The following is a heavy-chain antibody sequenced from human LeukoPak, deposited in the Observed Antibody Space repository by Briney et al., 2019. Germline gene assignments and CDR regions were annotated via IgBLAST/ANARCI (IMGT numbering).Heavy chain of an antibody. CDR1: GGSISSYY. D-gene: IGHD3-22*01. V-gene: IGHV4-59*08. Sequence: KPSETLPLTCTVSGGSISSYYWSWIRQPPGKGLEWIGYIYYSGGTYYNPSLKSRVTISVDTSKNQFSLKLSSVTAADTAVYYCARHQWKSSGREYYFDYWGQGTLVTVSS. J-gene: IGHJ4*02. CDR3: ARHQWKSSGREYYFDY. CDR2: IYYSGGT.